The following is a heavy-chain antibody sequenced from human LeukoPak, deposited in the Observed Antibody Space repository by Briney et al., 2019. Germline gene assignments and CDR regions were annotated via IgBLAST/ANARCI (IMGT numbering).Heavy chain of an antibody. Sequence: PGGSLRLSCAASGFTFSSYGMHWVRQAPGKGLEWVAVIWYDGSNKYYADSVKGRFTISRDNSKNTLYLQMNSLRAEDTAVYYCAREGNYDSSGYPSDAFDIWGQGTMVTVSS. V-gene: IGHV3-33*01. J-gene: IGHJ3*02. CDR2: IWYDGSNK. CDR3: AREGNYDSSGYPSDAFDI. D-gene: IGHD3-22*01. CDR1: GFTFSSYG.